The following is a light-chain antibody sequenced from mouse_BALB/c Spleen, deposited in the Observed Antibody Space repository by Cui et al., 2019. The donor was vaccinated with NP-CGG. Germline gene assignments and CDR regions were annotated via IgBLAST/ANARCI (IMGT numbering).Light chain of an antibody. V-gene: IGLV1*01. Sequence: QAVVTQESALTTSPGETVTLTCRSSTGAVTTSNYATCVHDKPDHFFTVLILVRKKRVQGVPARFSGSLIGDKAALTITGAQTEDEAIYFCALWYSNRWVFGGGTKLTVL. CDR2: VRK. J-gene: IGLJ1*01. CDR3: ALWYSNRWV. CDR1: TGAVTTSNY.